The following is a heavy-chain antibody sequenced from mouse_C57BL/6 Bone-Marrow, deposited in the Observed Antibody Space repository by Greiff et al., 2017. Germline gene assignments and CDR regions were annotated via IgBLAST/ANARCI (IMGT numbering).Heavy chain of an antibody. J-gene: IGHJ2*01. V-gene: IGHV7-1*01. D-gene: IGHD4-1*01. Sequence: DVMLVESGGGLVQSGRSLRLSCATSGFTFSDFYMEWVRQAPGKGLEWIAASRNKANDYTTEYSASVKGRFIVSRDTSQSILYLQMNALRAEDTAIYYCARDARTGFDYWGQGTTLTVSS. CDR2: SRNKANDYTT. CDR3: ARDARTGFDY. CDR1: GFTFSDFY.